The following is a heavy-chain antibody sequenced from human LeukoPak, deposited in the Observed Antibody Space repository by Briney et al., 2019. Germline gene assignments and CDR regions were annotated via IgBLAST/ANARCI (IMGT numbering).Heavy chain of an antibody. V-gene: IGHV1-18*01. D-gene: IGHD3-10*01. CDR1: GYTFTSYD. J-gene: IGHJ4*02. CDR2: ISALNGNT. Sequence: VASVKVSCKASGYTFTSYDIVGVQPAPGQGVEWMGWISALNGNTNNAQKVQGRVTMTTDTSTSTAYMELRSLTSDDTAVYYCARVYSSAFDNWGQGTLVTVTS. CDR3: ARVYSSAFDN.